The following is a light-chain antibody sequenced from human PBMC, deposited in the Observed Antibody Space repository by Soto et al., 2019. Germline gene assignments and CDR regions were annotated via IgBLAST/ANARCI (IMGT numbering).Light chain of an antibody. J-gene: IGLJ2*01. CDR3: NSYTNSSAVV. V-gene: IGLV2-14*01. CDR1: RDGSGAYDY. CDR2: EVT. Sequence: SVLTQLASVSGSPGQSSSGSCAGSRDGSGAYDYVSWDQQHPGNAPKLLVYEVTTRPSGVSDRFSGSKSGNTASLTISGLQAEDEADYYCNSYTNSSAVVFGGGTKVTVL.